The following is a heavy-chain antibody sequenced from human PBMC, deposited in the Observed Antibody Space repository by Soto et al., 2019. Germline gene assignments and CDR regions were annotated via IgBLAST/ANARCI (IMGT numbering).Heavy chain of an antibody. V-gene: IGHV1-46*01. Sequence: ASVEFSCKASGSTFTSDYMHWVRQAPGQGLEWMGIINPSGGSTSYAQKFQGRVTMTRDTSTSTVYMELSSLRSEDTAVYYCARSIAAAGTAPYYYYYGMDVWGQGNTVTVS. D-gene: IGHD6-13*01. CDR2: INPSGGST. CDR3: ARSIAAAGTAPYYYYYGMDV. CDR1: GSTFTSDY. J-gene: IGHJ6*02.